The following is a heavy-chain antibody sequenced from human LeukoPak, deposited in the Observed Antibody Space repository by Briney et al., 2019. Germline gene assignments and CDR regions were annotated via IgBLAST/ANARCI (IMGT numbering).Heavy chain of an antibody. J-gene: IGHJ4*02. V-gene: IGHV5-51*01. Sequence: GESLKISCKGSGYSFTSYWIGWVRQMPGKGLEWMGIIYPGDSYTNYSPSFQGHVTISADKSISTAYLQWSSLMASDTAMYYCARTYYDILTGYSLSDYWGQGTLVTVSS. D-gene: IGHD3-9*01. CDR3: ARTYYDILTGYSLSDY. CDR2: IYPGDSYT. CDR1: GYSFTSYW.